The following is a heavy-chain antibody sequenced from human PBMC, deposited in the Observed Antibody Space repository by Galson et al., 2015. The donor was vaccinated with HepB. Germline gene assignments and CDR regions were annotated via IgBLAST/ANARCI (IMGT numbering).Heavy chain of an antibody. CDR3: ARVGGPARLPTDY. CDR2: ISSSSSYT. Sequence: SLRLSCAASGFTFSDYYMSWIRQAPGKGLEWVSYISSSSSYTNYAGSVKGRFTISRDNAKNSLYLQMNSLRAEDTAVYYCARVGGPARLPTDYWGQGTLVTVSS. D-gene: IGHD3-16*01. V-gene: IGHV3-11*06. J-gene: IGHJ4*02. CDR1: GFTFSDYY.